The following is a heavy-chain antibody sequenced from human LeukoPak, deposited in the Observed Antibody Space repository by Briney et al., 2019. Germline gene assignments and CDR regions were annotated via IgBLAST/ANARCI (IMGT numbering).Heavy chain of an antibody. D-gene: IGHD3-22*01. CDR2: IRYDGSNK. J-gene: IGHJ4*02. CDR3: AKDCCDSSGYFRVPHVSDY. CDR1: GFIFSNYG. V-gene: IGHV3-30*02. Sequence: PGGSLRLSCAASGFIFSNYGMHWVRQAPGKGLEWVAFIRYDGSNKYHADSVKGRFTISRDNSKNTLYLQMSSLRAEDTAVYHCAKDCCDSSGYFRVPHVSDYRGQGTLVTVSS.